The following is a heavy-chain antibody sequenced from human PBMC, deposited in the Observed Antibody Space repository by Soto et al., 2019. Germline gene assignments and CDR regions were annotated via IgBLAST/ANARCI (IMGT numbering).Heavy chain of an antibody. D-gene: IGHD6-13*01. J-gene: IGHJ4*02. Sequence: VQLVQSGAEVKKPGASEKVACKASGHTFTSYGISWVRQAPGQGLEWMGWIAAYNGNTKYAQMFEGRVTMTIDTFTSTTYMDLTSLTSDDTAVYFCVRNLDTSSWYPGNPYYFDYWGQGTLVNVSS. CDR2: IAAYNGNT. V-gene: IGHV1-18*01. CDR1: GHTFTSYG. CDR3: VRNLDTSSWYPGNPYYFDY.